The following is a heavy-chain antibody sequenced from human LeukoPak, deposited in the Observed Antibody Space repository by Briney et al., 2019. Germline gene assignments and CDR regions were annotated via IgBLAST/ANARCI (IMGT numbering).Heavy chain of an antibody. CDR2: IDYDGGSG. CDR3: AREPAISSSWGLDY. J-gene: IGHJ4*02. Sequence: GGSLRLSCTVSGFTLSSYEMSWIRQAPGKGLEWVSSIDYDGGSGHYADSVKGRFTISRDNSNNTLFLHLNSLRGEDTAVYYCAREPAISSSWGLDYWGQGTLVTVSS. V-gene: IGHV3-23*01. D-gene: IGHD6-13*01. CDR1: GFTLSSYE.